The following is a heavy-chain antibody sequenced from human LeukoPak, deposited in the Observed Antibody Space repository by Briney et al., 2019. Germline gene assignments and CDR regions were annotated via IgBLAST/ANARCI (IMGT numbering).Heavy chain of an antibody. J-gene: IGHJ3*02. CDR1: GYSFTSYW. CDR3: ARAYGDYARFGAFDI. Sequence: GESLKISCKGSGYSFTSYWIGWVRQMPGKGLEWMGIIYPGDSDTRYSPSFQGQVTISADKSISTAYLQWSSLKASDTAMYYCARAYGDYARFGAFDIWGQGTMVTVSS. CDR2: IYPGDSDT. D-gene: IGHD4-17*01. V-gene: IGHV5-51*01.